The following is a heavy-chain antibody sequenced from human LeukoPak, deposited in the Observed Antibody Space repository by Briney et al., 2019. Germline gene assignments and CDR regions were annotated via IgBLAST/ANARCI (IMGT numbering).Heavy chain of an antibody. Sequence: ASVKVSCKASGYTFTSYGISWVRQAPGQRLEWMGWIGAYNDNRNYAQKLQGRVTMTTDTSTSTAYMELRSLRSDDTAVYYCARGGVNNWLDPWGQGTLVTVSS. CDR2: IGAYNDNR. D-gene: IGHD1-26*01. J-gene: IGHJ5*02. CDR1: GYTFTSYG. CDR3: ARGGVNNWLDP. V-gene: IGHV1-18*01.